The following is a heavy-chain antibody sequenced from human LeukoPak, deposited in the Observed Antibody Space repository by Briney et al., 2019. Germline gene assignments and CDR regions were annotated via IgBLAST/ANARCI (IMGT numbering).Heavy chain of an antibody. Sequence: SETLSLTCTVWGGSISRYYWSWLRQPTGKGLEWIGNIYYSGSKNYNPSLKSRVTISVDTSKNQFSLKLSCVTAADAAVYYCGREERCLQKRRPYDAFDIWGQGTMVTVSS. CDR2: IYYSGSK. D-gene: IGHD5-24*01. CDR3: GREERCLQKRRPYDAFDI. V-gene: IGHV4-59*01. CDR1: GGSISRYY. J-gene: IGHJ3*02.